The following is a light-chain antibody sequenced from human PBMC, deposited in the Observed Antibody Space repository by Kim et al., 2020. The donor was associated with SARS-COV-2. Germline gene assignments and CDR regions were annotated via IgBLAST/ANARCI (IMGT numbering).Light chain of an antibody. Sequence: PASISCRSSQSLLDSTGYDYLDWYLQKPGQSPQLLMYLGSNRASGVPDRFSGRGSGTDLTLKISRVEAEDVGVYYCMQALQTPLTFGQGTKVDIK. CDR2: LGS. V-gene: IGKV2-28*01. CDR3: MQALQTPLT. CDR1: QSLLDSTGYDY. J-gene: IGKJ1*01.